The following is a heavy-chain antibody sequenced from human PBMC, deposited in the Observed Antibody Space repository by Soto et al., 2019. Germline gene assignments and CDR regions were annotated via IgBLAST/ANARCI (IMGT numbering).Heavy chain of an antibody. CDR1: GFSISNAW. Sequence: GGSLRLSCAASGFSISNAWMHWVRQAPGKGLEWVGRVKSKADGGTADYAAPVTGRFTISRDDSKNTQYLQMNSLKMEDTAVYYCNTYPDFWGGHTPLWGQGTLVTVS. V-gene: IGHV3-15*07. J-gene: IGHJ4*02. CDR2: VKSKADGGTA. CDR3: NTYPDFWGGHTPL. D-gene: IGHD3-3*01.